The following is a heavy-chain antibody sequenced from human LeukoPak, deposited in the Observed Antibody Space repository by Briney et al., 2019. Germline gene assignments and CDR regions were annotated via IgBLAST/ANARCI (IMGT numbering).Heavy chain of an antibody. D-gene: IGHD3-3*01. V-gene: IGHV3-7*01. CDR3: ARDNSVKLLYAFWSGYYTPNYYFDY. Sequence: GGSLRFSCAASGFTFSSYWMSWVRQAPGKGLEWVANIKQDGSEKYYVDSVRGRFTISRDNAKNSLYLQMNSLRAEDTAVYYCARDNSVKLLYAFWSGYYTPNYYFDYWGQGTLVTVSS. J-gene: IGHJ4*02. CDR1: GFTFSSYW. CDR2: IKQDGSEK.